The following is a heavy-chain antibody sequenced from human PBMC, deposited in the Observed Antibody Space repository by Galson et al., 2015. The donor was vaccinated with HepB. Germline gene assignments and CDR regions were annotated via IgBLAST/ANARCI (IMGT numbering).Heavy chain of an antibody. CDR2: INAHNGNT. V-gene: IGHV1-18*01. J-gene: IGHJ5*02. Sequence: SVKVSCKASGYTFTTYGISWVRQAPGQGLEWMGWINAHNGNTVCAQKLQGRVTMTTDTSTTTAYMELRSLRYDDTAVYYCARTEIVLMVYSNWFDPWGQGTLVTVSS. CDR3: ARTEIVLMVYSNWFDP. D-gene: IGHD2-8*01. CDR1: GYTFTTYG.